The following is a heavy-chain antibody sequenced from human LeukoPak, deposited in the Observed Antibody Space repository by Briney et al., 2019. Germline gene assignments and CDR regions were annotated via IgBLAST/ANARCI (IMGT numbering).Heavy chain of an antibody. V-gene: IGHV3-23*01. D-gene: IGHD3-10*01. CDR3: AKDQGRGSGSYSWGSFDY. Sequence: GGSLRLSCTVSGFRLSNYDLSWVRRAPGKGLEWVSATSSSGAGKYYADSVKGRFTISRDNSRNTLYLQMSSLRAEDTAVYYCAKDQGRGSGSYSWGSFDYWGQGTLVTVSS. CDR2: TSSSGAGK. CDR1: GFRLSNYD. J-gene: IGHJ4*02.